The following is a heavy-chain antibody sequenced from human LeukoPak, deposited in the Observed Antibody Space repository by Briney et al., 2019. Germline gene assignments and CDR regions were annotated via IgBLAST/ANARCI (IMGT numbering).Heavy chain of an antibody. Sequence: ASVKVSCKASGYTFTGYYMHWVRQAPGQGLEWMGWINPNSDGTNYAQKFQGRVTMTRDTSISTAYMELSRLRSDDTAVYYCARTYYYDSSGHLPSWGQGTTVTVSS. J-gene: IGHJ6*02. V-gene: IGHV1-2*02. D-gene: IGHD3-22*01. CDR2: INPNSDGT. CDR1: GYTFTGYY. CDR3: ARTYYYDSSGHLPS.